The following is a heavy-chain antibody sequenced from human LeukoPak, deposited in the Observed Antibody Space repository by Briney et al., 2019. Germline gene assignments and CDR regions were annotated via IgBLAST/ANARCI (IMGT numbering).Heavy chain of an antibody. D-gene: IGHD3-10*01. CDR2: ISTSSSYI. CDR1: GFIFSSYA. Sequence: PGGSLRLSCAASGFIFSSYAMNWGRQAPGKGLEWVSSISTSSSYIYYADSVKGRFTIARDNAKNSLYLQMDSLRAEDTAVYYCARGYDFGSGSFFDYWGQGTLVTVSS. J-gene: IGHJ4*02. V-gene: IGHV3-21*01. CDR3: ARGYDFGSGSFFDY.